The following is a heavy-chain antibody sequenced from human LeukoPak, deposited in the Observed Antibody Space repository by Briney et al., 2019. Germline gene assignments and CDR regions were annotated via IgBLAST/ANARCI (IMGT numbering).Heavy chain of an antibody. CDR3: ARRYSSPVDYYYYYMDV. D-gene: IGHD6-13*01. CDR1: GGSISSYY. J-gene: IGHJ6*03. CDR2: IYYSGST. Sequence: KPSETLSLTCTVSGGSISSYYWRWIRQPPGKGLEWIGYIYYSGSTNYNPSLKSRVTISVDTSKNQFSLKLSSVTAADTAVYYCARRYSSPVDYYYYYMDVWGKGTTVTVSS. V-gene: IGHV4-59*01.